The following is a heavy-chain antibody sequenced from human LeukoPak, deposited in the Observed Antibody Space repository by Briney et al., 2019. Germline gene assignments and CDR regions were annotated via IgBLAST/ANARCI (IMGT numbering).Heavy chain of an antibody. CDR2: INPNSGGT. V-gene: IGHV1-2*02. Sequence: GASVKVSCKASGYTFTGYYMHWVRQAPGQGLEWMGWINPNSGGTNYAQKFQGRVTMTIDTSTTTVYMELRSLRSDDTAIYYCARDLMYCDTMSCYDGDFDYWGQGTPVTVSS. D-gene: IGHD2-2*01. J-gene: IGHJ4*02. CDR3: ARDLMYCDTMSCYDGDFDY. CDR1: GYTFTGYY.